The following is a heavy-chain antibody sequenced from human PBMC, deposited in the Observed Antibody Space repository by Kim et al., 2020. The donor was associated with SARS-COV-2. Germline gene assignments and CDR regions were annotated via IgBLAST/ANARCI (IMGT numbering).Heavy chain of an antibody. CDR3: ARDTGDLVRGGLDAFDI. J-gene: IGHJ3*02. D-gene: IGHD3-10*01. V-gene: IGHV3-21*01. Sequence: VKGRFTISRDNAKNSLYLQMNSLRAEDTAVYYCARDTGDLVRGGLDAFDIWGQGTMVTVSS.